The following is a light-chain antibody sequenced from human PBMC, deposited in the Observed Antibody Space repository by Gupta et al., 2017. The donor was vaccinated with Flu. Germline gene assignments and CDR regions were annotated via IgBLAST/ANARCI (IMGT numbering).Light chain of an antibody. CDR2: RAS. Sequence: EIVMTQSPATLSVSPGDRATLSCRASQSVRSNLAWYQQKPGQAPRLLIYRASTRATGIPARFSGSGSGTEFTLTISSRQSEDFAVYFCQHYNNWPPYTFGQGTKLEIK. CDR1: QSVRSN. CDR3: QHYNNWPPYT. V-gene: IGKV3-15*01. J-gene: IGKJ2*01.